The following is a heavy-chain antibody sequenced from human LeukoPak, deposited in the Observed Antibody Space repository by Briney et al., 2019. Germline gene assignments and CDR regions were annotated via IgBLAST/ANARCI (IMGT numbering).Heavy chain of an antibody. J-gene: IGHJ4*02. V-gene: IGHV3-23*01. D-gene: IGHD3-3*01. CDR3: AKGSIADYDFWSGYYTHYFDY. CDR1: GFTFSSYA. CDR2: ISGSGGST. Sequence: GGSLILSCAASGFTFSSYAMSWVRQAPGKGLEWVSAISGSGGSTYYADSVKGRFTISRDNSKNTLYLQMNSLRAEDTAVYYCAKGSIADYDFWSGYYTHYFDYWGQGTLVTVSS.